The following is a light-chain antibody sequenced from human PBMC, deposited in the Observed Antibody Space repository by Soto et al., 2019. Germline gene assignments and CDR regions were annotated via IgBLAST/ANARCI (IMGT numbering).Light chain of an antibody. J-gene: IGLJ2*01. CDR2: EGS. V-gene: IGLV2-23*03. Sequence: QSALTQPASVSGSPGQSITISCTGTSSDVGSYNLVSWYQQHPGKAPKLMIYEGSKRPSGVSNRFSGSKSGNTASLTISGLQVEDESDYYCCSYAGSSTLLFGGGTKVTDL. CDR3: CSYAGSSTLL. CDR1: SSDVGSYNL.